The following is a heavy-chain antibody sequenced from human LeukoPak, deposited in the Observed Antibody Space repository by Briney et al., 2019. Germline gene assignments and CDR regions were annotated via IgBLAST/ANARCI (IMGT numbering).Heavy chain of an antibody. Sequence: GSLRLSCAGSGFPFSKAWMSWVRQAPGEGLEWLGRFKSKTDGGATDYAAPVKGRFSLSRDDSKNTLYLQMNSLKIEDTAVYYCTSDRGIAARPLFDLWGQGTLVTVSS. J-gene: IGHJ4*02. CDR3: TSDRGIAARPLFDL. D-gene: IGHD6-6*01. CDR1: GFPFSKAW. CDR2: FKSKTDGGAT. V-gene: IGHV3-15*01.